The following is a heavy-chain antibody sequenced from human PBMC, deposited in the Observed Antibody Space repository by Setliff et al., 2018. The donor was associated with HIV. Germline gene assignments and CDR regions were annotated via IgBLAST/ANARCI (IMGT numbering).Heavy chain of an antibody. J-gene: IGHJ6*03. CDR2: IYYSGST. CDR3: ARDRNSPDYYYYYMDV. D-gene: IGHD5-18*01. CDR1: GASIRSSDYY. V-gene: IGHV4-31*03. Sequence: SETLSLTCTVSGASIRSSDYYWTWVRQHPGKGLEWIGYIYYSGSTYYNPSLKSRVTISLDMSENQFSLKLSSVTAADTAVYYCARDRNSPDYYYYYMDVWGKGTTVTVSS.